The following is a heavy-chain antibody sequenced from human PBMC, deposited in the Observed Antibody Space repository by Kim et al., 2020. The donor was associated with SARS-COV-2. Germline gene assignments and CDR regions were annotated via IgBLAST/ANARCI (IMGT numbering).Heavy chain of an antibody. J-gene: IGHJ5*02. CDR3: AKASRGGDYGGTLFPSWFDP. D-gene: IGHD2-21*01. CDR1: GFTFDDYA. V-gene: IGHV3-9*01. CDR2: ISWNSGSI. Sequence: GGSLRLSCAASGFTFDDYAMHWVRQAPGKGLEWVSGISWNSGSIGYADSVKGRFTISRDNAKNSLYLQMNSLRAEDTALYYCAKASRGGDYGGTLFPSWFDPWGQGTLVTVSS.